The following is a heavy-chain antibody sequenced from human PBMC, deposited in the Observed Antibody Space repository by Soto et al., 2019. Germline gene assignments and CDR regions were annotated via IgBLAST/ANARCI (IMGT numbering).Heavy chain of an antibody. J-gene: IGHJ6*02. Sequence: ASVKVSCKASGGTFSSYAISWVRQAPGQGLEWMGGIIPIFGTANYAQKFQGRVTITADESTSTAYMELSSLRSEDTAVYYCARALGVDYGSGSSYYYYGMDVWGQGTTVTVSS. CDR3: ARALGVDYGSGSSYYYYGMDV. V-gene: IGHV1-69*13. CDR1: GGTFSSYA. CDR2: IIPIFGTA. D-gene: IGHD3-10*01.